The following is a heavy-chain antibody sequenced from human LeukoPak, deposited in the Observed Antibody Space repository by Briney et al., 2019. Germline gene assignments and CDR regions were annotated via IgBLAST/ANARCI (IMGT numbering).Heavy chain of an antibody. CDR2: IYYSGST. Sequence: SETLSLTCTVSGGSISSYYWSWIRQPPGKGLEWIGYIYYSGSTNYNPSLKSRVTISVDTSKNQFSLKLSSVTAADTAVYYCARGSVVTAILLDYWGQGTLVTVSS. J-gene: IGHJ4*02. D-gene: IGHD2-21*02. CDR1: GGSISSYY. V-gene: IGHV4-59*01. CDR3: ARGSVVTAILLDY.